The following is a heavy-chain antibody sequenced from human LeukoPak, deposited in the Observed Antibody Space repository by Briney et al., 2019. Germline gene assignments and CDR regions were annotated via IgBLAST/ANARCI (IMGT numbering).Heavy chain of an antibody. V-gene: IGHV4-34*01. CDR3: ARLDGSNAFDI. CDR2: INHSGST. Sequence: SETLSLTCAVYGGSFSGYYWSWIRQPPGKGLEWIGEINHSGSTNYNPSLKSRVTISVDTSKNQFSLKLSSVTAADTAVYYCARLDGSNAFDIWGQGTMVTVSS. D-gene: IGHD1-26*01. J-gene: IGHJ3*02. CDR1: GGSFSGYY.